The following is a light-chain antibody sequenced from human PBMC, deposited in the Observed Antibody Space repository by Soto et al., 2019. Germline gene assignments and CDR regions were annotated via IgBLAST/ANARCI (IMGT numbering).Light chain of an antibody. CDR3: QQRSNWPPIT. V-gene: IGKV3D-20*02. J-gene: IGKJ5*01. Sequence: EIVLTQSPGTLSVSPGDRATLSCRASQSFSSSYLAWYQQKPGQAPRLLIYGASSRATGIPDRFSGSGSGTDFTLTISRLEPEDFAVYYCQQRSNWPPITFGQGTRLEIK. CDR2: GAS. CDR1: QSFSSSY.